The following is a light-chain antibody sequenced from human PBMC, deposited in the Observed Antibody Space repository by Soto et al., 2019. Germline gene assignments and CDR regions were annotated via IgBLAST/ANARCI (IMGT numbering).Light chain of an antibody. V-gene: IGKV3-20*01. CDR3: QQYGRSPRT. CDR1: QSVSSSY. Sequence: EIVLTQSPGTLSLSPGERGTLSCRASQSVSSSYLAWYQQKPGQAPRLLIYDASNRATGIPDRFSGSGSGTDFTLTISRLEPEDFAVYYCQQYGRSPRTFGQGTKVEIK. CDR2: DAS. J-gene: IGKJ1*01.